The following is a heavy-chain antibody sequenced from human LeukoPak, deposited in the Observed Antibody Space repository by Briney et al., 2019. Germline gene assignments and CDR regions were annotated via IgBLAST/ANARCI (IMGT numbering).Heavy chain of an antibody. CDR1: GFTFSSYW. CDR2: INSDGSST. CDR3: ARDFGVVSLFDY. V-gene: IGHV3-74*01. D-gene: IGHD3-3*01. Sequence: AGGSLRLSCAASGFTFSSYWMHWVRQAPGKGLVWVSRINSDGSSTNYADSVKGRFTISRDNAKNTLYLQMNSLIAEDTAVYYCARDFGVVSLFDYWGQGTLVTVSS. J-gene: IGHJ4*02.